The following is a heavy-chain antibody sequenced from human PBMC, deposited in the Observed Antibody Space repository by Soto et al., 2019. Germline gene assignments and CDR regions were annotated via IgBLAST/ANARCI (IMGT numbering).Heavy chain of an antibody. CDR2: INSDGSST. CDR1: GFTFSSYW. J-gene: IGHJ5*02. D-gene: IGHD6-19*01. Sequence: PWGSLRLSCAASGFTFSSYWMHWVRQAPGKGLVWVSRINSDGSSTSYADSVKGRFTISRDNAKNTLYLQMNSLRAEDTAVYYCASYSSGWYSWFDPWGQGTLVTVSS. CDR3: ASYSSGWYSWFDP. V-gene: IGHV3-74*01.